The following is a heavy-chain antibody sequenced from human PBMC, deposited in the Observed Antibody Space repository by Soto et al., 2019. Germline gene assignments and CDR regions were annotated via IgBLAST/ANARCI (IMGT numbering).Heavy chain of an antibody. Sequence: CRKDSGRASGYKSTYFWLNWVRQPTGKGLEWLGRIDPTDSFTNYSPPFEGHVTISVDRSISTAYLQWNSLQASDTAIYYCARPASGGSRDAFDVWVQGTTVPV. J-gene: IGHJ3*01. CDR3: ARPASGGSRDAFDV. V-gene: IGHV5-10-1*01. D-gene: IGHD2-15*01. CDR2: IDPTDSFT. CDR1: GYKSTYFW.